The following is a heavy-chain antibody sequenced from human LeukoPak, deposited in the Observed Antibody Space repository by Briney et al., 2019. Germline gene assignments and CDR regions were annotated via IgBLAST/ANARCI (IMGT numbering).Heavy chain of an antibody. CDR3: AREYCGGDCYGFDY. CDR2: IIPIFGTA. D-gene: IGHD2-21*02. J-gene: IGHJ4*02. Sequence: GASVKVSCKASGGTFSSYAISWVRQAPGQGLEWMGGIIPIFGTANYAQKFQGRVTITADESTSTAYVELSSLRSEDTAVYYCAREYCGGDCYGFDYWGQGTLVTVSS. CDR1: GGTFSSYA. V-gene: IGHV1-69*13.